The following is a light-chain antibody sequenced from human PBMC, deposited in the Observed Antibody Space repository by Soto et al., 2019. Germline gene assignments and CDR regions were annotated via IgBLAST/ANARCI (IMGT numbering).Light chain of an antibody. V-gene: IGKV1-8*01. CDR2: AAS. CDR3: QQYYSYLT. Sequence: AIRMTQSPSSFSASTGDRVTITCRASQGISSYLAWYQQKPGKAPKLLIYAASTLQSGVPSRFSGSGSGTDFTLTISCLQSEDFVTYYCQQYYSYLTFGQGTKLEIK. J-gene: IGKJ2*01. CDR1: QGISSY.